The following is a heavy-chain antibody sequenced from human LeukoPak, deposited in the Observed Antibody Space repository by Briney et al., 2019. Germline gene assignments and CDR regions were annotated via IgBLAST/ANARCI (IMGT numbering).Heavy chain of an antibody. J-gene: IGHJ6*02. V-gene: IGHV1-8*01. D-gene: IGHD2-2*02. CDR1: GYTFTSYD. CDR2: MNPNSGNT. CDR3: ARTSGALGYCSSTSCYTPYYYYGMDV. Sequence: ASVKVPCKASGYTFTSYDINWVRQATGQGLEWMGWMNPNSGNTGYAQKFQGRVTMTRNTSISTAYMELSSLRSEDTAVYYCARTSGALGYCSSTSCYTPYYYYGMDVWGQGTTVTVSS.